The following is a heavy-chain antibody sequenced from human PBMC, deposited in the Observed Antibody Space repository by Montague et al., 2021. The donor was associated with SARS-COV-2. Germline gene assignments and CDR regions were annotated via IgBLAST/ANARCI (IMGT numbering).Heavy chain of an antibody. V-gene: IGHV4-61*01. CDR2: IHDSGTT. D-gene: IGHD2-15*01. CDR1: GASIDIGTYY. Sequence: SETLSLTCTVSGASIDIGTYYWTWIRQSPGKPLEWVGYIHDSGTTXYXXXXKXRVTILEDTSRNQFSLNLNSVTAADTAVDYCARGHCSGGFCYYGVAFDVWGQGTMVTVS. CDR3: ARGHCSGGFCYYGVAFDV. J-gene: IGHJ3*01.